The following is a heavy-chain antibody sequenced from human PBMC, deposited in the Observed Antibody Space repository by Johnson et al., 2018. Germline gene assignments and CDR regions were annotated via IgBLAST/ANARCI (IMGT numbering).Heavy chain of an antibody. D-gene: IGHD2-21*01. CDR2: IWYDGSNK. J-gene: IGHJ6*03. CDR3: ARVVAGIADHYYMDV. Sequence: QVQLVESGGGVVQPGRSXRLSCAASGFRFSSYGMHWVRQAPGKGLEWVAVIWYDGSNKYYADSVKGRFTISRDNSKTTLYLQMNSLRAEDTAVYYCARVVAGIADHYYMDVWGKGTTVTVSS. V-gene: IGHV3-33*01. CDR1: GFRFSSYG.